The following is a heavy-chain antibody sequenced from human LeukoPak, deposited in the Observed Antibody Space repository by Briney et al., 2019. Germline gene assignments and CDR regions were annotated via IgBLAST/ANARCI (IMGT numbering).Heavy chain of an antibody. D-gene: IGHD6-13*01. CDR2: IRYDGSNK. J-gene: IGHJ4*02. Sequence: AGGSLRLSCAASGFIFSSYGMHWVRQAPGKGLEWVAFIRYDGSNKYYADSVKGRFTISRDNSKNTLYLQMNSLRAEDTAVYYCAKREYSSSTLGGFDYWGQGTLVTVSS. CDR3: AKREYSSSTLGGFDY. V-gene: IGHV3-30*02. CDR1: GFIFSSYG.